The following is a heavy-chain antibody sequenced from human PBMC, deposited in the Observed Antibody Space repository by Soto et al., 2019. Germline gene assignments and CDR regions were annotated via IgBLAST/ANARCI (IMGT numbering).Heavy chain of an antibody. CDR3: ARNYYDMSLGAFDI. V-gene: IGHV1-69*13. Sequence: SVKVSCKASGGTFSSYAISWVRQAPGQGLEWMGGIIPIFGTANYAQKFQGRVTITADESTSTAYMELSSLRSEDTAVYYCARNYYDMSLGAFDIWGQGTMVTVS. CDR2: IIPIFGTA. D-gene: IGHD3-22*01. CDR1: GGTFSSYA. J-gene: IGHJ3*02.